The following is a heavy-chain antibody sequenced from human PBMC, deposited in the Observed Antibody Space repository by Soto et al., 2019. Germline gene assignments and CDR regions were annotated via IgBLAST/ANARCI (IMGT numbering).Heavy chain of an antibody. D-gene: IGHD4-17*01. CDR2: ISGSGGST. CDR3: AKTEIDYGDYTFDY. Sequence: GGSVRLSCAASGFTFSSYAMSWVRQAPGKGLEWVSAISGSGGSTYYADSVKGRFTISRDNSKNTLYLQMNSLRAEDTAVYYCAKTEIDYGDYTFDYWGQGTLVTVSS. V-gene: IGHV3-23*01. J-gene: IGHJ4*02. CDR1: GFTFSSYA.